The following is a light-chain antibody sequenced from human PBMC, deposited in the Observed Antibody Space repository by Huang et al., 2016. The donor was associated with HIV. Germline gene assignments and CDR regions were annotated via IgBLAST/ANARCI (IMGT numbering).Light chain of an antibody. V-gene: IGKV3-15*01. CDR3: QEYNNWPGT. J-gene: IGKJ1*01. Sequence: EIVMTQSPATLSVSPGERATLSCRTSQSINNNLAWYQQKPGHAPRLLIFHTYTRAAGFPARFSGSGSGTDFTLTISSLQSEDFAVYYCQEYNNWPGTFGQGTKVELK. CDR2: HTY. CDR1: QSINNN.